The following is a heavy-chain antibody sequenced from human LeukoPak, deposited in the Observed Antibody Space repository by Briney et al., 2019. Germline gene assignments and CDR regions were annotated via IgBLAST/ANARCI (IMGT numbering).Heavy chain of an antibody. CDR3: ARGVYNWNFFDY. J-gene: IGHJ4*02. D-gene: IGHD1-20*01. V-gene: IGHV5-51*01. CDR1: GYTFTSYL. Sequence: GGSLKISCKGSGYTFTSYLICWVRQMPRKGLEWMGIIYPGVSDTRYTPSFQGQVTISADKSISTAYLQWSSLKASDTAMYYCARGVYNWNFFDYWGQGTLVTVSS. CDR2: IYPGVSDT.